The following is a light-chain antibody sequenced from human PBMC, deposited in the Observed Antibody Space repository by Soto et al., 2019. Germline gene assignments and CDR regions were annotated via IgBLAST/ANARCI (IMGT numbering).Light chain of an antibody. CDR1: QGIRNY. CDR3: QKYSSVPV. J-gene: IGKJ3*01. CDR2: AAS. V-gene: IGKV1-27*01. Sequence: DIQMTQSPTSLSASVGDRVTITCRASQGIRNYVAWYQQIPGKAPKLLIYAASALQSGVLSRFSGSGSGTDFTLTINGLQPEDVATYSCQKYSSVPVFGPGTKVEIK.